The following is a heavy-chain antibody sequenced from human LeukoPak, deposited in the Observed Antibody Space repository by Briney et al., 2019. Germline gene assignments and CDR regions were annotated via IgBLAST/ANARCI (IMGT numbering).Heavy chain of an antibody. D-gene: IGHD3-9*01. CDR3: ARDPTYDILTGYTDY. CDR1: GFTFSSYW. CDR2: INSDGSST. Sequence: GGSLRLSCAASGFTFSSYWMHWGRQAPGKGLVWVSRINSDGSSTSYADSVKGRFTISRDNAKNTLYLQMNSLRAEDTAVYYCARDPTYDILTGYTDYWGQGTLVTVSS. V-gene: IGHV3-74*01. J-gene: IGHJ4*02.